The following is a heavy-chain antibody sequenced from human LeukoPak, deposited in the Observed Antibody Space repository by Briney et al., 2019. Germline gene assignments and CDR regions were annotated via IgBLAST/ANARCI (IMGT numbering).Heavy chain of an antibody. CDR2: ISGSGGST. Sequence: PGGSLRLSCAASGFTFSSYAMTWVRQAPGKGLEWVAGISGSGGSTYYEDSVKGRFTISRDNSKNTLYLEMNTLRAEDTALYYCAKDVASGANIVVVTAADYWGQGALVTVSS. V-gene: IGHV3-23*01. D-gene: IGHD2-21*02. CDR1: GFTFSSYA. J-gene: IGHJ4*02. CDR3: AKDVASGANIVVVTAADY.